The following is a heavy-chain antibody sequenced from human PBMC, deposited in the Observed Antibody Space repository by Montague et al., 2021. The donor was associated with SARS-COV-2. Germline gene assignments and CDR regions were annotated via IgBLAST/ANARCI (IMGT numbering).Heavy chain of an antibody. V-gene: IGHV3-7*03. CDR3: ARDRIKNGPYNWFDT. CDR1: GFTFSSYW. J-gene: IGHJ5*02. Sequence: SLRLSCAASGFTFSSYWMSWVRQAPGKGLEWVANIKQDGSEKYYVDSVKGRFAISRDNAKNSLYLQMNRLRAEDTAGYYFARDRIKNGPYNWFDTWGQGTLFTVSS. CDR2: IKQDGSEK.